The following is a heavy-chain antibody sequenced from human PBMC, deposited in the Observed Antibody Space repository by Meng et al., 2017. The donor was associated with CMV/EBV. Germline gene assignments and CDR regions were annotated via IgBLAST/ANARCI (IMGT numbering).Heavy chain of an antibody. J-gene: IGHJ4*02. CDR3: SRAQVGWGRDLYYFDY. V-gene: IGHV1-69*05. CDR1: VGTFSSYA. D-gene: IGHD3-16*01. CDR2: IIPIFGTA. Sequence: SVTVSCQASVGTFSSYAFSWVRQAPGQGLEWMGGIIPIFGTANYAQKFQGRVTITTDESTSTAYMELSSLRSEDTAVYYCSRAQVGWGRDLYYFDYWGQGTLVTVSS.